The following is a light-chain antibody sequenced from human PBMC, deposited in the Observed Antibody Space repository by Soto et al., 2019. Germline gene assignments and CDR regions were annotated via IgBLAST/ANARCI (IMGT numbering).Light chain of an antibody. CDR1: QRVSIN. CDR2: GAS. Sequence: DIVMTQSLGTLSVSPGERATLSCRPIQRVSINLTWYQQKPGQAPRLLIYGASIRATGIPARLSGSGSGTEFTLSISSLQSEDFAVYYCQQYNNWPRAFGQGTKVDIK. V-gene: IGKV3-15*01. CDR3: QQYNNWPRA. J-gene: IGKJ1*01.